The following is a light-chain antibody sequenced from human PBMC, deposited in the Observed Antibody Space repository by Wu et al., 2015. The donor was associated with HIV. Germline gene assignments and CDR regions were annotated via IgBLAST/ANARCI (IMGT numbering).Light chain of an antibody. CDR1: QDISSY. V-gene: IGKV1-8*01. CDR3: QQYYSHPLT. CDR2: ATS. J-gene: IGKJ4*01. Sequence: AIGITQSPSSLSASTGDRVIITCRASQDISSYLAWYQQEPGKAPKLLTYATSTLQSGVPSRFSGSGSGTDFTLTISCLQPDDFASYFCQQYYSHPLTFGGGTKVEGK.